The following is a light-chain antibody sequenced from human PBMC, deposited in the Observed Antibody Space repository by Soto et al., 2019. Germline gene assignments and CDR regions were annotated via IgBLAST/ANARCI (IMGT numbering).Light chain of an antibody. Sequence: EIEMTQSPATLSLSPGERATLYCWASQSVSSNLAWYQQKPGQAPRLLIYGASTRVTGVPARFSGSGSGTEFILIISSLQSEDFAVYYCQHYNNWPPWTFGQGIKVDIK. J-gene: IGKJ1*01. CDR2: GAS. CDR3: QHYNNWPPWT. CDR1: QSVSSN. V-gene: IGKV3-15*01.